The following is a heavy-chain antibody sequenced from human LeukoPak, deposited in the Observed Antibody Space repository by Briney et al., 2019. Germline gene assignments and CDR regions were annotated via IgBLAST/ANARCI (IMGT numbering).Heavy chain of an antibody. Sequence: GGSLRLSCVASGFNFSSSWMSWVRQAPGKGLEWVAIIKQDGSEKYCVDSVKGRFTISRDNAKNSLYLQMNSLRAEDTAVYYCAREAGIPPSTQQWPTSGDYWGQGTLVTVSS. CDR3: AREAGIPPSTQQWPTSGDY. V-gene: IGHV3-7*05. CDR2: IKQDGSEK. J-gene: IGHJ4*02. D-gene: IGHD5-18*01. CDR1: GFNFSSSW.